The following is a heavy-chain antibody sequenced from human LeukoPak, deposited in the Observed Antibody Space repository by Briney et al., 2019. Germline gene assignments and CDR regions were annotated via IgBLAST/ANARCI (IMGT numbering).Heavy chain of an antibody. CDR3: ATGYTYYYGSGSYLVWFDP. Sequence: GASVKVSCKASGYTFTSYYMHWVRQAPGQGLEWMGIINPSGGSTSYAQKFQGRVTMTEDTSTDTAYMELSSLRSEDTAVYYCATGYTYYYGSGSYLVWFDPWGQGTLVTVPS. D-gene: IGHD3-10*01. CDR1: GYTFTSYY. V-gene: IGHV1-46*01. J-gene: IGHJ5*02. CDR2: INPSGGST.